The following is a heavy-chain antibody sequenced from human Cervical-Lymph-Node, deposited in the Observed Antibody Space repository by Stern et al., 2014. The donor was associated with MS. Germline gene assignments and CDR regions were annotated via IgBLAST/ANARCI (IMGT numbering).Heavy chain of an antibody. Sequence: QVQLQESGPGLVKPSQTLSLTCAVTGGSIRSAEYYWSWIRQSPGKGLAWIGYIQYSGTTYYNPSLKSRVTISVDTSKNQFSLNLRSVTAADTAVYYCSRDADGYSLVFGYWGRGTLVTVSS. CDR3: SRDADGYSLVFGY. D-gene: IGHD5-24*01. V-gene: IGHV4-30-4*08. CDR1: GGSIRSAEYY. J-gene: IGHJ4*02. CDR2: IQYSGTT.